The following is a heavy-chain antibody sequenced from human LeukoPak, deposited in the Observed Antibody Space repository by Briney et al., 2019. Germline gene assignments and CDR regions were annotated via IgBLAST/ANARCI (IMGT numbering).Heavy chain of an antibody. CDR2: INHSGST. CDR3: ARCENATNWFDP. J-gene: IGHJ5*02. CDR1: GGSFSGYY. D-gene: IGHD1-1*01. Sequence: PSETLSLTCAVYGGSFSGYYWSWIRQPPGKGLEWIGEINHSGSTNYNPSLKSRVTISVDTSKNQFSLKLSSVTAADTAVYYCARCENATNWFDPWGQGTLVTVSS. V-gene: IGHV4-34*01.